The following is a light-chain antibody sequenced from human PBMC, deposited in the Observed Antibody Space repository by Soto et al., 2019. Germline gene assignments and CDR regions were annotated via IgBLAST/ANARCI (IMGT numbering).Light chain of an antibody. CDR3: SSYTTSSTPYV. CDR2: DVS. J-gene: IGLJ1*01. Sequence: QSVLTQPAAVSGSPGQSITISCTGTSSDGGGYNYVSWYQQHPGKAPKLMIYDVSNRPSGGSNRFSGSKSGNTASLTISGLQAEDEADYCCSSYTTSSTPYVFGTGTKVTVL. V-gene: IGLV2-14*01. CDR1: SSDGGGYNY.